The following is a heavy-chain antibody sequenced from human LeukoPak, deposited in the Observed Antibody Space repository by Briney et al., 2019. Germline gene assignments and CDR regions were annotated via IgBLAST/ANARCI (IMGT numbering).Heavy chain of an antibody. V-gene: IGHV4-34*01. Sequence: PSETPSLTCAVYGGSFSGYYWSWIRQPPGKGLEWIGEINHSGSTNYNPSLKSRVTISVDTSKNQFSLKLSSVTAADTAVYYCARGKGIVVPAAIEWFDPWGQGTLVTVSS. D-gene: IGHD2-2*01. J-gene: IGHJ5*02. CDR2: INHSGST. CDR3: ARGKGIVVPAAIEWFDP. CDR1: GGSFSGYY.